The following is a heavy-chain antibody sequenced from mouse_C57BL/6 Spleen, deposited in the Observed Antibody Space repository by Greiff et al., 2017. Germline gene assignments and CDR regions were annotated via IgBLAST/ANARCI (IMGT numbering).Heavy chain of an antibody. CDR1: GYTFTDHT. J-gene: IGHJ4*01. CDR2: IYPRDGST. CDR3: AREDDYDDAMDY. V-gene: IGHV1-78*01. Sequence: VQLVESDAELVKPGASVKISCKASGYTFTDHTIHWMKQRPEQGLEWIGYIYPRDGSTKYNEKFKGKATLTADKSSSTAYMQLNSLTYEDSAVYFCAREDDYDDAMDYWGQGTSVTVSS. D-gene: IGHD2-4*01.